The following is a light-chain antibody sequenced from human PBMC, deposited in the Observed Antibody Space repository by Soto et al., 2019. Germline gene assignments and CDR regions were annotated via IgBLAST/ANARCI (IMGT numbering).Light chain of an antibody. CDR2: DAS. J-gene: IGKJ5*01. Sequence: EIVLTQSPATLSWSPGESATLSCRATRSVSSYLAWYQQKPGQAPRLLIYDASSRPTDIPARFSGSGSGTDFPLPISSLAPEAFALYNCQQRSNWKITFGQGTRLEIK. V-gene: IGKV3-11*01. CDR3: QQRSNWKIT. CDR1: RSVSSY.